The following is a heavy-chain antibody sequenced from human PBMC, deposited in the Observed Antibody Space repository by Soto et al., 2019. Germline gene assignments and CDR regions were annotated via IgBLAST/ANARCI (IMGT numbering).Heavy chain of an antibody. J-gene: IGHJ4*02. Sequence: SETLSLTCTVSGGSIINYYWSWIRQPPGKGLEWIGYINYSGSTNYNPSLKSRVSISIATSKNHFSLKLSSVSAADTAVYYCARQDDILTGVDYWGQGTLVTVSS. CDR2: INYSGST. CDR3: ARQDDILTGVDY. D-gene: IGHD3-9*01. V-gene: IGHV4-59*08. CDR1: GGSIINYY.